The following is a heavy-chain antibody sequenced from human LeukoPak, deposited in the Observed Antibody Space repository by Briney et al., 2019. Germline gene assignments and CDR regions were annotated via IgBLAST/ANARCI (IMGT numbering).Heavy chain of an antibody. CDR1: GFPLSTYG. CDR2: ISFDGTTK. J-gene: IGHJ4*02. CDR3: ARCSITIFGLFDY. Sequence: QPGRSLRLSCVASGFPLSTYGIHWVRQAPGKGLEWVAGISFDGTTKLYADSVKGRFTVSRDNSENTAYLQMNSLRAEDTALYYCARCSITIFGLFDYWGQGTLVTVSS. V-gene: IGHV3-30*03. D-gene: IGHD3-10*02.